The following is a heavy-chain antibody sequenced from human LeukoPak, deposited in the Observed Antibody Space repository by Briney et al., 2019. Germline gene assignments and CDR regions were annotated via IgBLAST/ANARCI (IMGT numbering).Heavy chain of an antibody. CDR2: IIPIFGTA. CDR3: ARSGYCSGGSCTDYYYMDV. D-gene: IGHD2-15*01. Sequence: SVKVSCKASGGTFSSYAIIWVRQAPGQGLEWMGGIIPIFGTANYAQKFQGRVTITTDESTSTAYMELSSLRSEDTAVYYCARSGYCSGGSCTDYYYMDVWGKGTTVTVSS. CDR1: GGTFSSYA. V-gene: IGHV1-69*05. J-gene: IGHJ6*03.